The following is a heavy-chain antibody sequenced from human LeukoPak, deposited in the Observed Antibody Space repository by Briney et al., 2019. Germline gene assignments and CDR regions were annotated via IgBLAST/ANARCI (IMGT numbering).Heavy chain of an antibody. J-gene: IGHJ1*01. CDR3: AKDRMSPGGRYFQH. V-gene: IGHV3-30-3*01. CDR1: GFTFSSYA. D-gene: IGHD3-16*01. Sequence: GGSLRLSCAASGFTFSSYAMHWVRQAPGKGLEWVAVISYDGSNKYYADTVKGRFTISRDNSKNTLYLQMNNLRAEDTAVYYCAKDRMSPGGRYFQHWGQGTLVTVSS. CDR2: ISYDGSNK.